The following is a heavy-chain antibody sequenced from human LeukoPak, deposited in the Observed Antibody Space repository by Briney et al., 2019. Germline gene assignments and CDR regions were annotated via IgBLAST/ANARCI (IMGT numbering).Heavy chain of an antibody. D-gene: IGHD1-26*01. CDR3: AREIVGPTLYYFDY. CDR1: GFTFSSYS. J-gene: IGHJ4*02. CDR2: ISSSSLYI. V-gene: IGHV3-21*01. Sequence: PGGSLRLSCAASGFTFSSYSMNWVRQAPGKGLEWVSSISSSSLYIYYADSVKGRFTISRDNAKNSLFLQMNSLRAEDTAVYYCAREIVGPTLYYFDYWGQGTLVTVSS.